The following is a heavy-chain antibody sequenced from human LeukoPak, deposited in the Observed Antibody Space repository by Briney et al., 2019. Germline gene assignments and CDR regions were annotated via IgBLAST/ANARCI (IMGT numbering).Heavy chain of an antibody. Sequence: GGSLRLSCVASGFTFSDYYMSWIRQAPGKGLEWVSYISSSGSTINYADSVKGRFTFSRDNAKNSLYLQMNSLRAEDTAVYYCAKVGSYHDFDYWGQGTLVTVSS. D-gene: IGHD3-22*01. CDR1: GFTFSDYY. CDR2: ISSSGSTI. J-gene: IGHJ4*02. CDR3: AKVGSYHDFDY. V-gene: IGHV3-11*04.